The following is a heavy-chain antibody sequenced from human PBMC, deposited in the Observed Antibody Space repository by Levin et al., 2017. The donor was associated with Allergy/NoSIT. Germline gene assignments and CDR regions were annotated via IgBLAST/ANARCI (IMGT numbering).Heavy chain of an antibody. CDR3: ARATISANVWYFDL. CDR1: GGSIRSAGYY. J-gene: IGHJ2*01. V-gene: IGHV4-31*03. Sequence: SQTLSLTCTVSGGSIRSAGYYWSWIRQHPGKGLEWIGYIYYSGSTYYKLSLKSRVTISVDTSKKQFSLKVNSVTAADTAVYYCARATISANVWYFDLWGRGTLVTVSS. CDR2: IYYSGST. D-gene: IGHD6-19*01.